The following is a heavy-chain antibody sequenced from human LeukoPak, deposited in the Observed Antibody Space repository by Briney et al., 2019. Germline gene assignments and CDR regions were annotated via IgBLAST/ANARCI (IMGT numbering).Heavy chain of an antibody. J-gene: IGHJ4*02. CDR1: GGTFSSYA. Sequence: SVKVSCKASGGTFSSYAISWVRQAPGQGLEWMGGIIPIFGTANYAQKFQGRVTITADESTSTAYMELSSLRSEDTAVYYCARGPTKGGATTFDYWGQGTLVAVSS. CDR3: ARGPTKGGATTFDY. D-gene: IGHD1-26*01. V-gene: IGHV1-69*13. CDR2: IIPIFGTA.